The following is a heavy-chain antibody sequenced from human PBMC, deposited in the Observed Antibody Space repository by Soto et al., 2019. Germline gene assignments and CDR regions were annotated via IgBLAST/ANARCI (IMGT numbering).Heavy chain of an antibody. J-gene: IGHJ5*02. CDR2: ISAYNGNT. Sequence: GASVKVSCKASGYTFTSYGISWVRQAPGQGLEWMGWISAYNGNTNYAQKLQGRVTMTTDTSTSTAYMELRSLRSDDTAVYYCARRSPPTAAYNWFDPWGQGTLVTVSS. V-gene: IGHV1-18*01. D-gene: IGHD2-21*02. CDR1: GYTFTSYG. CDR3: ARRSPPTAAYNWFDP.